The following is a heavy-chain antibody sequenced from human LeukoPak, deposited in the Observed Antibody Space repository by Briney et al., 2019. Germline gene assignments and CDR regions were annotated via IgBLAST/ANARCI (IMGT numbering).Heavy chain of an antibody. CDR3: ARDRAYSSLDY. CDR1: GFIFSTYA. D-gene: IGHD5-18*01. V-gene: IGHV3-23*01. Sequence: GGSLRLSCAASGFIFSTYAMTWVRQAPGKGLEWVSGISGGGGTTYYTDSVEGRFTISRDNSKNMVYLQMSSLRAEDTAVYYCARDRAYSSLDYWGRGTLVTVSS. CDR2: ISGGGGTT. J-gene: IGHJ4*02.